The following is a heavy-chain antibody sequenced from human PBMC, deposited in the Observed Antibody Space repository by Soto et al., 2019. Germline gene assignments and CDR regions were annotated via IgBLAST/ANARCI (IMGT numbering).Heavy chain of an antibody. Sequence: PGESLKISCKGSGYSFTSYWIGWVRQMPGKGLEWMGIIYPGDSDTRYSPSFQGQVTISADKSISTAYLQWSSLKASDTAMYYCARRSYCSGGSCYFGGYYYYYGMDVWGQGTTVTVSS. D-gene: IGHD2-15*01. CDR3: ARRSYCSGGSCYFGGYYYYYGMDV. J-gene: IGHJ6*02. CDR1: GYSFTSYW. CDR2: IYPGDSDT. V-gene: IGHV5-51*01.